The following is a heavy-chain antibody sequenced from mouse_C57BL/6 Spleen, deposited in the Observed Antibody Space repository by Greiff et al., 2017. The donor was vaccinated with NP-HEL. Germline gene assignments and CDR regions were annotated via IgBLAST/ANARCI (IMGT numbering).Heavy chain of an antibody. D-gene: IGHD2-4*01. V-gene: IGHV1-72*01. CDR3: ARSGEGSLMINYAMDY. Sequence: QVQLQQPGAELVKPGASVKLSCKASGYTFTSYWMHWVKQRPGRGLEWIGRIDPNSGGTKYNEKFKSKATLTVDKPSSTAYMQLSSLTSEDSAVYYCARSGEGSLMINYAMDYWGQGTSVTVSS. CDR2: IDPNSGGT. CDR1: GYTFTSYW. J-gene: IGHJ4*01.